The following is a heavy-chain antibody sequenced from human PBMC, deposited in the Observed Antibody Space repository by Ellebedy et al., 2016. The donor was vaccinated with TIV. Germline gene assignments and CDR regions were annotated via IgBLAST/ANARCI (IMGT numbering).Heavy chain of an antibody. J-gene: IGHJ4*02. CDR3: ARHEGFINYYFGY. D-gene: IGHD3-10*01. CDR2: VYYSGST. Sequence: MPSETLSLTCTVSGGSISSYYWSWIRQPPGKGLEYIGYVYYSGSTNYNPFLESRLTISVDTSKNQFSLKLSSVTAADTAVYYCARHEGFINYYFGYWGQGTLVTVSS. CDR1: GGSISSYY. V-gene: IGHV4-59*08.